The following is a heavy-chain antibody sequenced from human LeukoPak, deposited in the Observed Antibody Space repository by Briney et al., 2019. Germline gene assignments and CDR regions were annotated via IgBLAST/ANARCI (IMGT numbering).Heavy chain of an antibody. V-gene: IGHV1-2*02. CDR1: GYTFTGYY. J-gene: IGHJ4*02. CDR2: INPNSGGT. Sequence: ASVKVSCKASGYTFTGYYMHGARQAPGQGLEWMGWINPNSGGTNYTQKFQSRVTMTRDTSISTAYMELRRMRSDDTAVYYCARGGLARDRIVVVPDAVTTPSDYWGQGTLVTVSS. D-gene: IGHD2-2*01. CDR3: ARGGLARDRIVVVPDAVTTPSDY.